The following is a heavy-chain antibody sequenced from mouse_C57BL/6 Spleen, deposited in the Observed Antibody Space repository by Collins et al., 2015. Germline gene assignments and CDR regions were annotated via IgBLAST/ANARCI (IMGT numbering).Heavy chain of an antibody. D-gene: IGHD2-4*01. CDR2: NYDGSN. CDR3: VRGMTTTAMDY. J-gene: IGHJ4*01. V-gene: IGHV3-6*02. Sequence: DVQLQESGPGLVKPSQSLSLPCSVTGYSITVVILELDPAVSRKQTGMDGLHNYDGSNDCNPSLKNRISISRDASKNQFFLKLNSVTTEDTATYYCVRGMTTTAMDYWGQGTSVTVSS. CDR1: GYSITVVI.